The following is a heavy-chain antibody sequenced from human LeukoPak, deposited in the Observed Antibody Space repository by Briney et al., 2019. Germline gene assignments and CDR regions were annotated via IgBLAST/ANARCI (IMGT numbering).Heavy chain of an antibody. CDR2: FDPEDGET. CDR1: GYTLTELS. D-gene: IGHD3-22*01. J-gene: IGHJ3*02. CDR3: ARDPSSVVITQADAFDI. V-gene: IGHV1-24*01. Sequence: GASVKVSCKVSGYTLTELSMHWVRQAPGKGLEWMGGFDPEDGETIYAQKFQGRVTMTEDTSTDTAYMELSSLRSEDTTVYYCARDPSSVVITQADAFDIWGQGTMVTVSS.